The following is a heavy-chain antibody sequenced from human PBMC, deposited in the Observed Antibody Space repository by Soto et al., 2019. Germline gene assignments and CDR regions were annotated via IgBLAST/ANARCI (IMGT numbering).Heavy chain of an antibody. CDR1: GITFSTYA. CDR2: INTGNGNT. Sequence: QVQLVQSGAEVKKPGASVKVSCKASGITFSTYAIHWVRQAPGQSLEWMGWINTGNGNTRYSQNFQGRVTLTRATSASTAYMDLSSLRSEDTSIYYCARAISGYVTWGQGTLVTVSS. J-gene: IGHJ5*02. CDR3: ARAISGYVT. V-gene: IGHV1-3*04. D-gene: IGHD5-12*01.